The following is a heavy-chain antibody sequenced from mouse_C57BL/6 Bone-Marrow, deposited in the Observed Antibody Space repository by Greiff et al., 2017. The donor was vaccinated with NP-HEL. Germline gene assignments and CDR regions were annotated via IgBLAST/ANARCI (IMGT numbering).Heavy chain of an antibody. CDR3: AREGDSNSYYFDY. J-gene: IGHJ2*01. V-gene: IGHV5-16*01. D-gene: IGHD2-5*01. Sequence: EVQLQQSEGGLVQPGSSMKLSCTASGFTFSDYYMAWVRQVPEKGLEWVANINYDGSSTYYLDSLKSRFIISRDNAKNILYLQMSSLKSEDTATYYCAREGDSNSYYFDYWGQGTTLTVSS. CDR2: INYDGSST. CDR1: GFTFSDYY.